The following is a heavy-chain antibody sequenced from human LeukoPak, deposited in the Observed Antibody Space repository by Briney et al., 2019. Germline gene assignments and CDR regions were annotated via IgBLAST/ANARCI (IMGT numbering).Heavy chain of an antibody. CDR2: IYYSGST. CDR3: ARSYDSSGYYKY. CDR1: GGSISSYY. J-gene: IGHJ4*02. Sequence: SETLSLTCTVSGGSISSYYWSWLRQPPGKGLEWIGYIYYSGSTNYNPSLKSRVTISVDTSKNQFSLKLSSVTAADTAVYYCARSYDSSGYYKYWGQGTLVTVSS. V-gene: IGHV4-59*01. D-gene: IGHD3-22*01.